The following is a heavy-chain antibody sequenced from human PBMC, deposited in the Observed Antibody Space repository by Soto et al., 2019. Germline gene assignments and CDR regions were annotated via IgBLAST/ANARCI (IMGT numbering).Heavy chain of an antibody. CDR1: GGSISSSSYY. V-gene: IGHV4-39*01. CDR3: ARHSYFDVYGSGSYMDV. D-gene: IGHD3-10*01. CDR2: IYYSGST. Sequence: TSETLSLTCTVSGGSISSSSYYWGWIRQPPGKGLEWIGSIYYSGSTYYNPSLKSRVTISVGTSKNQFSLKLSSVTAADTAVYYCARHSYFDVYGSGSYMDVWGKGTTVTVSS. J-gene: IGHJ6*03.